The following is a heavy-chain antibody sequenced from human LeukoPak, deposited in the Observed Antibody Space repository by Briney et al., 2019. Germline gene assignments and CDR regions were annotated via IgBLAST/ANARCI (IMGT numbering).Heavy chain of an antibody. CDR1: GGSISSSSYY. J-gene: IGHJ3*02. CDR2: IYYSGST. CDR3: ARDRLSLGAFDI. V-gene: IGHV4-39*07. Sequence: SETLSLTCTVSGGSISSSSYYWGWIRQPPGKGLEWIGSIYYSGSTYYNPSLKSRVTISLDTDKNHFYLTLTSVTAADTAVYYCARDRLSLGAFDIWGLGTKVTVSS. D-gene: IGHD7-27*01.